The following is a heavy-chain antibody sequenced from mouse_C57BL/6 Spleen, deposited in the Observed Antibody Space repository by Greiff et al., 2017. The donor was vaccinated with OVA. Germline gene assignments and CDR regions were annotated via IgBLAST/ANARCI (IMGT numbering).Heavy chain of an antibody. J-gene: IGHJ3*01. CDR3: TRYYDYDVFAY. Sequence: VQLQESGAELVRPGASVTLSCKASGYTFTDYEMHWVKQTPVHGLEWIGAIDPETGGTAYNQKFKGKAILTADKSSSTAYMELRSLTSEDSAVYYCTRYYDYDVFAYWGQGTLVTVSA. CDR1: GYTFTDYE. V-gene: IGHV1-15*01. CDR2: IDPETGGT. D-gene: IGHD2-4*01.